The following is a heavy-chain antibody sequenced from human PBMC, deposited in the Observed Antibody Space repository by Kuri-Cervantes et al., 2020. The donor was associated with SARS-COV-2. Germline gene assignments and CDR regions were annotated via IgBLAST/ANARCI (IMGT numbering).Heavy chain of an antibody. CDR3: ARMYYDFWSGYYKYYFDY. J-gene: IGHJ4*02. V-gene: IGHV4-59*01. D-gene: IGHD3-3*01. Sequence: SETLSLTCTVSGGSISSYYWSWIRQPPGKGLEWIGSIYYSGSTYYNPSLKSRVTISVDTSKNQFSLKLSSVTAADTAVYYCARMYYDFWSGYYKYYFDYWGQGTLVTVSS. CDR2: IYYSGST. CDR1: GGSISSYY.